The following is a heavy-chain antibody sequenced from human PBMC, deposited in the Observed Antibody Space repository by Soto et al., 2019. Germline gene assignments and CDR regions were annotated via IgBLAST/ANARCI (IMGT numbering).Heavy chain of an antibody. Sequence: GASVKVSCKASGYTFTSYYMHWVRQAPGQGLEWMGIFNPSGGSTSYAQKFQGRVTMTRDTSTSTVYMELSSLRSEDTAVYYCARNKGIDILTGYYRDYYYYGMDVWGQGTTVTVSS. CDR3: ARNKGIDILTGYYRDYYYYGMDV. CDR1: GYTFTSYY. J-gene: IGHJ6*02. CDR2: FNPSGGST. D-gene: IGHD3-9*01. V-gene: IGHV1-46*03.